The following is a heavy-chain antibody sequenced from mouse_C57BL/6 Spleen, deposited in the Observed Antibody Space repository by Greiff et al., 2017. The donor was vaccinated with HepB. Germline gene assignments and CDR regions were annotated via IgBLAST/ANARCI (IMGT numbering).Heavy chain of an antibody. Sequence: VQLQQPGAELVRPGSSVKLSCKASGYTFTSYWMHWVKQRPIQGLEWIGNIDPSDSETHYNQKFKDKATLTVDKSSSTAYMQLSSLTSEDSAVYYCARGYYSNAMDYWGQGTSVTVSS. V-gene: IGHV1-52*01. CDR1: GYTFTSYW. D-gene: IGHD2-5*01. J-gene: IGHJ4*01. CDR3: ARGYYSNAMDY. CDR2: IDPSDSET.